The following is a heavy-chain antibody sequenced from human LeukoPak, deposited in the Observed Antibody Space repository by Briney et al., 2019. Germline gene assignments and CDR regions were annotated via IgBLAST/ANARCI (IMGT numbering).Heavy chain of an antibody. CDR2: IYTSGST. CDR3: ARGLGPVAQKRYNWFDP. V-gene: IGHV4-4*07. CDR1: GGSISSYY. Sequence: SETLSLTCTVSGGSISSYYWSWIRQPAGKGLEWIGRIYTSGSTNYNPSLKSRVTMSVDTSENQFSLKLSSVTAADTAVYYCARGLGPVAQKRYNWFDPWGQGTLVTVSS. J-gene: IGHJ5*02.